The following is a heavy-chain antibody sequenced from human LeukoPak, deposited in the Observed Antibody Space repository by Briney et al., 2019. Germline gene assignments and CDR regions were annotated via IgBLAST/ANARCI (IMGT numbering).Heavy chain of an antibody. CDR1: GGTFSSYA. D-gene: IGHD3-22*01. V-gene: IGHV1-69*05. CDR2: IIPIFGTA. CDR3: ARKGRYYDTNHDAFDI. J-gene: IGHJ3*02. Sequence: AASVKVSCKASGGTFSSYAISWVRQAPGQGLEWMGRIIPIFGTANYARKFQGRVTITTDESTSTAYMELSSLRSEDTAVYYCARKGRYYDTNHDAFDIWGQGTMVTVSS.